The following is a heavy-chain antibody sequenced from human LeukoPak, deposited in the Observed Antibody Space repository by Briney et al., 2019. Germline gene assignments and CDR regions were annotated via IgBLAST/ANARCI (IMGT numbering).Heavy chain of an antibody. CDR2: IYSGGST. CDR1: GFTVSSNY. D-gene: IGHD6-13*01. J-gene: IGHJ6*02. Sequence: PGGSLRLSCAASGFTVSSNYMSWVRQAPGKGLEWVSVIYSGGSTYYADSVKGRFTISRDNSKNTLYLQMNSLRAEDTAVYYCARGARQQLVPYGMDVWGQGTTVTVSS. V-gene: IGHV3-66*01. CDR3: ARGARQQLVPYGMDV.